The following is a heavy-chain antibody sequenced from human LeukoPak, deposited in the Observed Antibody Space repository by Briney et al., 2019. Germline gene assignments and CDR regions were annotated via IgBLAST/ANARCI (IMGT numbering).Heavy chain of an antibody. CDR3: AGDSSPN. CDR2: INNDGSST. J-gene: IGHJ4*02. V-gene: IGHV3-74*01. CDR1: GFTFSYYW. D-gene: IGHD2-21*02. Sequence: GGSLRLSCAASGFTFSYYWMHWVRHAPGKGLVWVSRINNDGSSTNYADSVKGRFTIYRDSAKNTLYLQMNSLRAEDTAVYYCAGDSSPNWGQGALVTVSS.